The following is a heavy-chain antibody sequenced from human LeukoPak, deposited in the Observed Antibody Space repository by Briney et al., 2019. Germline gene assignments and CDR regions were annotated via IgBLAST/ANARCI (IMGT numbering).Heavy chain of an antibody. D-gene: IGHD6-19*01. CDR2: IYASGST. Sequence: PSETLSLTCTVSGGSISSYYWSWVRQPAGKGLEWIGRIYASGSTIYNPSLTSRVTMSVDTSKSQFSLKLNSVTAADTAVYYCARVISSGWYVDIWGQGTMVIVSS. CDR3: ARVISSGWYVDI. CDR1: GGSISSYY. V-gene: IGHV4-4*07. J-gene: IGHJ3*02.